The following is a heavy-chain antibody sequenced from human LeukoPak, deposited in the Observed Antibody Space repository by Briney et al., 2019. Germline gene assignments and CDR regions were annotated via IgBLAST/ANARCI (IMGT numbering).Heavy chain of an antibody. Sequence: PSETLSLTCAVYGGSFSGYYWSWIRQPPGKGLEWIGEINRSGSTNYNPSLKSRVTISVDTSKNQFSLKLSSVTAADTAVYYCARNQRAMVRGALDYWGQGTLVTVSS. CDR2: INRSGST. CDR3: ARNQRAMVRGALDY. D-gene: IGHD3-10*01. V-gene: IGHV4-34*01. J-gene: IGHJ4*02. CDR1: GGSFSGYY.